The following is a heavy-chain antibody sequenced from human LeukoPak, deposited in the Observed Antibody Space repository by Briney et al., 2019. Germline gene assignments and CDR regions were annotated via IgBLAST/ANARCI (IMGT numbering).Heavy chain of an antibody. CDR1: GGSISSSNW. CDR3: ARGKDGGGSSWYFWFDP. CDR2: IYHSGST. V-gene: IGHV4-4*02. Sequence: SETLSLTCAVSGGSISSSNWWSWVRQPPGKGLEWIGEIYHSGSTNYNPSLKSRVTISVDKSKNQFSLKLSSVTAADTAVYYCARGKDGGGSSWYFWFDPWGQGTLVTVSS. J-gene: IGHJ5*02. D-gene: IGHD6-13*01.